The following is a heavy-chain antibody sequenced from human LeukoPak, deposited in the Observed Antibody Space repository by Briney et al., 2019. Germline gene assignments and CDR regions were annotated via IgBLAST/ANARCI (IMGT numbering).Heavy chain of an antibody. Sequence: PGGSLRLSCTASGFTFSNYEMHWVRHTTGKGLEWVSAIDAAGDTHYAGSVKGRFTISRENAKNSLFLQMNSLRAGDTALYYCTRGTYGDYVGFDYWGQGTLVTVSS. CDR3: TRGTYGDYVGFDY. J-gene: IGHJ4*02. CDR2: IDAAGDT. D-gene: IGHD4-17*01. V-gene: IGHV3-13*01. CDR1: GFTFSNYE.